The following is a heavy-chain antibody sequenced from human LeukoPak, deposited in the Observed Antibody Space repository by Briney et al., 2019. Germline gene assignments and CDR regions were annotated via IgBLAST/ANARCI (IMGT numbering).Heavy chain of an antibody. J-gene: IGHJ6*02. V-gene: IGHV3-73*01. CDR2: IRSKANSYAT. CDR3: TRRGAAPIGNYYGMDV. D-gene: IGHD1-1*01. CDR1: GFTFSGSA. Sequence: GGSLRLSCAASGFTFSGSAMHWVRQASGKGLEWVGRIRSKANSYATAYAASVKGRFTISRDDSKNTAYLQMNSLKTEDTAVYYCTRRGAAPIGNYYGMDVWGQGTTVTVSS.